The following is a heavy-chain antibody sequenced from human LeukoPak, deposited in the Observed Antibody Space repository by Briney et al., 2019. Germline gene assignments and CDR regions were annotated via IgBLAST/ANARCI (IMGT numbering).Heavy chain of an antibody. CDR3: PSVHTAMVSFDY. D-gene: IGHD5-18*01. Sequence: PSGTLSLTYGVSGGSISSSTWWSWVRQPPGRGLEWIGEIYHSGSTNYNPSLKSRLTISVDKSKNQFSLKLTSVTAADTAVYYCPSVHTAMVSFDYWGQGTLVTVSS. V-gene: IGHV4-4*02. J-gene: IGHJ4*02. CDR2: IYHSGST. CDR1: GGSISSSTW.